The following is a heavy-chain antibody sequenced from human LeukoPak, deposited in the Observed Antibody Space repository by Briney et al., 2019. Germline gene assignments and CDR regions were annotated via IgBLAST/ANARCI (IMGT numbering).Heavy chain of an antibody. CDR1: GGSISNYY. Sequence: SETLSLTCTVSGGSISNYYWSWIRQPPGKALEWIGNIYKTGSTNYNPSLKSRLTISVDTSKNQFSLKLNFVTPADTAVYYCARETGSGYYYDPSSEYYFDHWGQGTLATVSS. D-gene: IGHD3-22*01. CDR2: IYKTGST. CDR3: ARETGSGYYYDPSSEYYFDH. J-gene: IGHJ4*02. V-gene: IGHV4-59*01.